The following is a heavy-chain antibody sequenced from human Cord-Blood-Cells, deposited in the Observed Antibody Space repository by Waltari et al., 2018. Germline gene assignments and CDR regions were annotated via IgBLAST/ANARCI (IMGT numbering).Heavy chain of an antibody. Sequence: QVQLQASGPGLVKPSETLSLTCTVSGGPISSYYWSWIRQPPGKGREWIGDIYYSGSTNYNPSLKSRVTISVDTSKNQFSLKLSSVTAADTAVYYCARVRGWFRELYYFDYWGQGTLVTVSS. D-gene: IGHD3-10*01. J-gene: IGHJ4*02. CDR3: ARVRGWFRELYYFDY. CDR2: IYYSGST. V-gene: IGHV4-59*01. CDR1: GGPISSYY.